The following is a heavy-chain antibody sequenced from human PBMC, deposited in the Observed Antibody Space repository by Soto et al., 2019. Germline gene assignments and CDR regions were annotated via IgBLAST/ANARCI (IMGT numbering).Heavy chain of an antibody. J-gene: IGHJ4*01. CDR2: IYWDDDK. Sequence: SGPTLVNPTQTLTLTCTFSGFSLSTTGVGVGWIRQPPGKALEWLGLIYWDDDKRYSPSLKGRLTMTRDTSNNQVVLTMTNMDPVDTGTYYCAHRSNYYDSSGLGFDSWGQGNLVTVSS. D-gene: IGHD3-22*01. V-gene: IGHV2-5*02. CDR3: AHRSNYYDSSGLGFDS. CDR1: GFSLSTTGVG.